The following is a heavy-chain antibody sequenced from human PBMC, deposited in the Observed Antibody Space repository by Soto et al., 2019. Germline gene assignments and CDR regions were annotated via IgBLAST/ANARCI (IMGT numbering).Heavy chain of an antibody. CDR2: ISGGGGTT. CDR1: GFIFSSYT. Sequence: GSLRLSCAASGFIFSSYTMSWVRQAPGKGLEWVSTISGGGGTTFYADSVKGRFTISRDNSKNTLYLQMNSLGADDTAVYYCAKNKETGTTGGLGYWGQGTLVTV. J-gene: IGHJ4*02. V-gene: IGHV3-23*01. D-gene: IGHD1-1*01. CDR3: AKNKETGTTGGLGY.